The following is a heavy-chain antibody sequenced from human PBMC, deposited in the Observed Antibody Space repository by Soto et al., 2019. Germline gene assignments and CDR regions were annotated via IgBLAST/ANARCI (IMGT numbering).Heavy chain of an antibody. Sequence: GGSLRLSCAASGLTFNNYSMPWVRQAPGKGLEWVSGISRDGNDKFYADSVRGRFTISRDNAKNSLYLQMNSLRAEDTAVYYCARVASIAAFYWGQGTLVTVSS. CDR3: ARVASIAAFY. CDR2: ISRDGNDK. V-gene: IGHV3-7*03. J-gene: IGHJ4*02. CDR1: GLTFNNYS. D-gene: IGHD6-6*01.